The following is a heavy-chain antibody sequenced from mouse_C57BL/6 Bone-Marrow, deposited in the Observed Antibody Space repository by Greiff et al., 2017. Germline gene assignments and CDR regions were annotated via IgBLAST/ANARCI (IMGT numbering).Heavy chain of an antibody. CDR3: TITAQATLAWFAY. D-gene: IGHD3-2*02. CDR1: GFNIKDDY. J-gene: IGHJ3*01. V-gene: IGHV14-4*01. CDR2: IDPENGDT. Sequence: EVQRVESGAELVRPGASVKLSCTASGFNIKDDYMHWVKQRPEQGLEWIGGIDPENGDTEYASKFQGKATITAATSSNTAYLQLSSLTSEDTAVYYCTITAQATLAWFAYWGQGTLVTVSA.